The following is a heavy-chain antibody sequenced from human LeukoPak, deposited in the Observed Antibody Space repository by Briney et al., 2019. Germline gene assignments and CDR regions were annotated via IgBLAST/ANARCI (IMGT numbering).Heavy chain of an antibody. Sequence: GGSLRLSCAASGFSFSNYAMSWVRQAPGKGLEWVSVISGRDGSTYYAGSVKGRFTIARDNSKNTLYLQMNSLRGEDTAVYYCAKSGGVRFDPWGQGTLVTVSS. V-gene: IGHV3-23*01. CDR3: AKSGGVRFDP. J-gene: IGHJ5*02. D-gene: IGHD3-16*01. CDR2: ISGRDGST. CDR1: GFSFSNYA.